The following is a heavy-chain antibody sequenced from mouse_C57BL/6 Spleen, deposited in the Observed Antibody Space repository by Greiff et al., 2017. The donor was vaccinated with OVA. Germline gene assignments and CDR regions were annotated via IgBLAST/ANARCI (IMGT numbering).Heavy chain of an antibody. D-gene: IGHD4-1*01. CDR1: GFTFSDYY. CDR2: INYDGSST. J-gene: IGHJ2*01. V-gene: IGHV5-16*01. CDR3: ARESETGTGFDY. Sequence: EVKLVESEGGLVQPGSSMKLSCTASGFTFSDYYMAWVRQVPEKGLEWVANINYDGSSTYYLDSLKSRFIISRDNAKNILYLQMSSLKSEDTATYYCARESETGTGFDYWGQGTTLTVSS.